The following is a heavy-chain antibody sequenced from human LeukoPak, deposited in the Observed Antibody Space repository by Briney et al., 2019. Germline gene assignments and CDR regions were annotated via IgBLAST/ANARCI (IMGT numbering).Heavy chain of an antibody. D-gene: IGHD6-6*01. CDR3: ARGVGSSPGNWFDP. CDR2: INHSGSA. V-gene: IGHV4-34*01. J-gene: IGHJ5*02. Sequence: PSETLSLTCAVYGGSFSGYYWSWIRQPPGKGLEWIGEINHSGSANYNPSLKSRVTISVDTSKNQFSLKLSSVTAADTAVYYCARGVGSSPGNWFDPWGQGTLVTVSS. CDR1: GGSFSGYY.